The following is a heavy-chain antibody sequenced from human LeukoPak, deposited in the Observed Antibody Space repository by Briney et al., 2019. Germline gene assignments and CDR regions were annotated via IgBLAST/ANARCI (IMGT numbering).Heavy chain of an antibody. J-gene: IGHJ4*02. CDR3: ARDKTYYYDSSGSPFDY. CDR1: GFTFSSYS. V-gene: IGHV3-21*01. D-gene: IGHD3-22*01. CDR2: ISSSSSYI. Sequence: GGSLRLSCAASGFTFSSYSMNWVRQAPGKGLEWVSSISSSSSYIYYADSVKGRFTISRDNAKNSLYLQMNSLRAEDTAVYYCARDKTYYYDSSGSPFDYWGQGTLVTVSS.